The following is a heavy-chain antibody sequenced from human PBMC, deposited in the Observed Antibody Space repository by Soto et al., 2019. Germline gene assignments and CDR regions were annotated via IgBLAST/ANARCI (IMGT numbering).Heavy chain of an antibody. D-gene: IGHD2-21*01. V-gene: IGHV3-30*18. CDR1: GFTFSSYG. CDR2: ISYDGSNK. CDR3: VKDWAYCGF. Sequence: PGGSLRLSCAASGFTFSSYGMHWVRQAPGKGLEWVAVISYDGSNKYYADSVKGRFTISRDNSKNTLYLQMNSLRTEDTAVYHCVKDWAYCGFWGQGTLVTVSS. J-gene: IGHJ4*02.